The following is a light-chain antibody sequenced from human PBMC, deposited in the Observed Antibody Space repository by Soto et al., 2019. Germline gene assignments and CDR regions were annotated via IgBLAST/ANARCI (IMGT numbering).Light chain of an antibody. CDR2: DNN. Sequence: QSALTQPASVSGSPGQSITISCTGTSSDVGNYIFVSWYRQHPGKAPKLMIYDNNNRPSGVSNRFSGSKSGNTASLTISGLQAEDEADYYCVSYTTSASYVFGTGTKLTVL. CDR1: SSDVGNYIF. J-gene: IGLJ1*01. CDR3: VSYTTSASYV. V-gene: IGLV2-14*01.